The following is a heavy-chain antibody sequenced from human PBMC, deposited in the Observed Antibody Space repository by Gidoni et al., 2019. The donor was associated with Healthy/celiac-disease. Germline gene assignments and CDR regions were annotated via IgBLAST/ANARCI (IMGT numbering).Heavy chain of an antibody. CDR1: GFTFSEYY. CDR2: ISSSSSYT. D-gene: IGHD2-2*01. V-gene: IGHV3-11*06. Sequence: QVQLVESGGGLVKPGGSLRLSCAASGFTFSEYYMSWIRQAPGKGLEWVSYISSSSSYTNYADSVKGRFTISRDNAKNSLYLQMNSLRAEDTAVYYCARDGPSVVVPAAMVNWFDPWGQGTLVTVSS. CDR3: ARDGPSVVVPAAMVNWFDP. J-gene: IGHJ5*02.